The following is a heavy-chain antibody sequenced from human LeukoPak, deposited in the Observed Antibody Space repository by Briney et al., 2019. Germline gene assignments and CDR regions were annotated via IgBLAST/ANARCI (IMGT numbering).Heavy chain of an antibody. J-gene: IGHJ3*02. CDR2: ISYDGSNK. V-gene: IGHV3-30-3*01. Sequence: PGGSLRLSCAASGFTFSSYAMHWVRQAPGKGLEWVAVISYDGSNKYYADSVKGRFTISRDNSKNTLYLQMNSLRAEDTAVYYCASGTSSMGAFDIWGQGTMVTVSS. CDR1: GFTFSSYA. D-gene: IGHD2-2*01. CDR3: ASGTSSMGAFDI.